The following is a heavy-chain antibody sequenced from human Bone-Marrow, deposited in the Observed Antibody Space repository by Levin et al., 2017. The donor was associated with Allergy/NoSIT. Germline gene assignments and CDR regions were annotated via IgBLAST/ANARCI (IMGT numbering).Heavy chain of an antibody. V-gene: IGHV5-51*01. J-gene: IGHJ5*02. D-gene: IGHD2-2*01. Sequence: GESLKISCKGSGYSFSTYWIAWVRQMPGKGLEWMGIINPRDADTRYSPSFQGQVIISADKSISIAYLHWSSLKASDTAMYYCARHGGCSRTSCYNWFDTWGQGTRVTVSS. CDR1: GYSFSTYW. CDR2: INPRDADT. CDR3: ARHGGCSRTSCYNWFDT.